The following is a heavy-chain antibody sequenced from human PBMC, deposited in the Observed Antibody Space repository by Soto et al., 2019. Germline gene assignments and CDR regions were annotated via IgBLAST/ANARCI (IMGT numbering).Heavy chain of an antibody. V-gene: IGHV4-59*08. J-gene: IGHJ4*01. CDR2: FYYTGIT. CDR1: GGSICNYY. D-gene: IGHD3-10*01. Sequence: QVQLQESGPGLVKPSETLSLTCSVYGGSICNYYWSWIRQPPWKGLEWSGYFYYTGITNYNPSLNRRLSMSVDTTMTQFSLRLRSVTAADTAVYYCERHVVESRWFGERVHYVDYWGHGTLVTVSS. CDR3: ERHVVESRWFGERVHYVDY.